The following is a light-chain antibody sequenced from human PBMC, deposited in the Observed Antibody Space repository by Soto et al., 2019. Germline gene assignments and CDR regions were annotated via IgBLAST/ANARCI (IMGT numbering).Light chain of an antibody. CDR1: QGIRND. Sequence: AIQMTQSPSSLSASVGDRVTITCRASQGIRNDLGWYQQKPGKAPKLLIYGATSLQSGFPSRFSGSGSGTDFTLTISSLQPEDFAHYYCLQDYLYPLTFGGGTKVQIK. V-gene: IGKV1-6*01. J-gene: IGKJ4*01. CDR2: GAT. CDR3: LQDYLYPLT.